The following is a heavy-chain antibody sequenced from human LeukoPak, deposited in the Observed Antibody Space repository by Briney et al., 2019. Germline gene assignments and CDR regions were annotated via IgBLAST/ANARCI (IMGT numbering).Heavy chain of an antibody. V-gene: IGHV3-48*03. J-gene: IGHJ4*02. CDR3: ARVLYLYGSSSARLDY. Sequence: QSGGSLRLSCAASGFTFSSYEMNWVRQAPGKGLEWVSKISSSGSTINYADSVKGRFTISRDNAKNSLYLQTNSLRAEDTAVYYCARVLYLYGSSSARLDYWGQGTLVTVSS. CDR1: GFTFSSYE. CDR2: ISSSGSTI. D-gene: IGHD6-6*01.